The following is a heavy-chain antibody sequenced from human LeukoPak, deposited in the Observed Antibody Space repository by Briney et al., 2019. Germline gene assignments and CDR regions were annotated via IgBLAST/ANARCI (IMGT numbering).Heavy chain of an antibody. Sequence: PSETLSLTCTVSGDSISSINSYWGWLRQPPGKGLEWIGGIYYRGSAYYNPSLKSRVTISVDTSKNQFSLKLSSVTAADAAVYYCARSALDDYVWGSYRSPRHFDYWGQGTLVTVSS. J-gene: IGHJ4*02. V-gene: IGHV4-39*01. CDR3: ARSALDDYVWGSYRSPRHFDY. D-gene: IGHD3-16*02. CDR2: IYYRGSA. CDR1: GDSISSINSY.